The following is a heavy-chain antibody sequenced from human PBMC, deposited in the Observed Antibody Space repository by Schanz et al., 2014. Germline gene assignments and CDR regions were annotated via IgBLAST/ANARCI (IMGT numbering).Heavy chain of an antibody. CDR3: LRANPTQHVVLPDALRY. Sequence: QVQLVQSGPEVKKPGASMKISCKAFGYYFGGFGISWVRQAPGQGFEWMGWIGAFQGNTKYAQKFQDRVTLTSDTSASTAYRELRSLRPDDPAVYYCLRANPTQHVVLPDALRYWGQGTLVSVSS. V-gene: IGHV1-18*01. D-gene: IGHD2-2*01. J-gene: IGHJ4*02. CDR2: IGAFQGNT. CDR1: GYYFGGFG.